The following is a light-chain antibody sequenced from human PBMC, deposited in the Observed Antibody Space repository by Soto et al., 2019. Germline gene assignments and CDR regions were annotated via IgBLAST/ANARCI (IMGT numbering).Light chain of an antibody. CDR3: QQRSNWPIT. V-gene: IGKV3-11*01. J-gene: IGKJ5*01. CDR2: DAS. Sequence: EIVLTQSPATLSLSPGEGATLSCRATQSVGSSLAWFQQKPGQAPRLLMFDASNRATGIPARFSGGGSGTDFPLTISSLEPEDFAVYFCQQRSNWPITFGQGTRLEIK. CDR1: QSVGSS.